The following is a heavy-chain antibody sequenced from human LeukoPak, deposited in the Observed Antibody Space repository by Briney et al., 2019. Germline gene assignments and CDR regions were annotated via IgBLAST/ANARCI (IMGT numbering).Heavy chain of an antibody. D-gene: IGHD3-22*01. CDR1: GFTFDDYA. CDR2: ISGDGGST. CDR3: AKSSPGYDSSGYYSY. V-gene: IGHV3-43*02. J-gene: IGHJ4*02. Sequence: GGSLRLSCAASGFTFDDYAMHWVRQAPGKGLEWVSIISGDGGSTYYADSVKGRFTIYRDNSKNSLYLQMNSLRTEDTALYYCAKSSPGYDSSGYYSYWGQGTLVTVSS.